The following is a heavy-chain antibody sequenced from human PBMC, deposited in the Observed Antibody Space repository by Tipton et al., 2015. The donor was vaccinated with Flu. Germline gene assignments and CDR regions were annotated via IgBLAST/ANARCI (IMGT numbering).Heavy chain of an antibody. CDR2: ISGDGGET. CDR1: GFFFSTYG. J-gene: IGHJ4*02. D-gene: IGHD2-8*01. V-gene: IGHV3-23*01. CDR3: AKDLRDIVQMVSVTIN. Sequence: SLRLSCEASGFFFSTYGMTWVRQAPGKGLEWVSSISGDGGETYYADSVRGRFTISRDNSKSIVYLQMNSLRAEDTAVYYCAKDLRDIVQMVSVTINWGQGTLVTVS.